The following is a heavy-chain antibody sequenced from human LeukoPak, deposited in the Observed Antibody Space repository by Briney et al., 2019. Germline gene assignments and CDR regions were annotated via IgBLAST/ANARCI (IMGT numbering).Heavy chain of an antibody. CDR2: FDPEDGET. Sequence: ASVKVSCRVSGYTLTELSMHWVRQAPGKGLEWMGGFDPEDGETIYAQKFQGRVTMTEDTSTDTAYMELSSLRSEDTAVYYCASSGRYSGYDNWFDPWGQGTLVTVSS. V-gene: IGHV1-24*01. D-gene: IGHD5-12*01. CDR3: ASSGRYSGYDNWFDP. J-gene: IGHJ5*02. CDR1: GYTLTELS.